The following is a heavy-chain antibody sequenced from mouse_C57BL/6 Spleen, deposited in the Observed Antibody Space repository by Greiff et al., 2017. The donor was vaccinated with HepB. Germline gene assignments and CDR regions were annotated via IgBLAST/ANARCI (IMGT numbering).Heavy chain of an antibody. J-gene: IGHJ1*03. D-gene: IGHD1-1*01. V-gene: IGHV1-53*01. CDR1: GYTFTSYW. CDR3: ARTDYGSSYVYWYFDV. Sequence: QVQQQPGTELVMPGASVKLSCKASGYTFTSYWMHWVKQRPGQGLEWIGNINPSNGGTNYNEKFKSKATLTVDKSSSTAYMQLSSLTSEDSAVYYCARTDYGSSYVYWYFDVWGTGTTVTVSS. CDR2: INPSNGGT.